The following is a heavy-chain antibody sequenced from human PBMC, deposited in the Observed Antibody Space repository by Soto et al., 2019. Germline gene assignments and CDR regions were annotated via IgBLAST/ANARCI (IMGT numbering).Heavy chain of an antibody. J-gene: IGHJ3*01. Sequence: QVQLQESGPGLVKPSETLSLTCTVSGGSISSYYWSWIRQPPGKGLEWIGYIFYSGSTNYNPSPKSRVTISVDTSKNQFSLKLSSVTAADTAVYYCARLYGLDAFDFWGQGTMVTVSS. CDR2: IFYSGST. D-gene: IGHD3-16*02. V-gene: IGHV4-59*08. CDR3: ARLYGLDAFDF. CDR1: GGSISSYY.